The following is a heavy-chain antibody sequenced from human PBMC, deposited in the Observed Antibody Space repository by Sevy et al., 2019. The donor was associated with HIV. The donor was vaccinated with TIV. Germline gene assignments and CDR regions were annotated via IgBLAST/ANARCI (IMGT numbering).Heavy chain of an antibody. CDR2: VHYTGRT. CDR1: GGSLSSYY. Sequence: SETLSLTCTVSGGSLSSYYWSWIRQPPGKGLEYIGYVHYTGRTDYNPSLTSRVTMSLDTSKTHFSLTLNSVTAADTAVYYWAGDYYMNPGNLQHWGQGALVTVSS. CDR3: AGDYYMNPGNLQH. D-gene: IGHD3-22*01. J-gene: IGHJ1*01. V-gene: IGHV4-59*13.